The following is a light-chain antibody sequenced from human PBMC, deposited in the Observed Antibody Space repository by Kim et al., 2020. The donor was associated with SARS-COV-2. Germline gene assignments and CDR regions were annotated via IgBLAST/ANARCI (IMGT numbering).Light chain of an antibody. CDR2: KAS. V-gene: IGKV1-5*03. Sequence: SLSVGDTVTITCRASQSVSNWLAWYQQKPGKAPKLLIYKASTLEPGVSSRFSGSGSGTDFTLTIGSLQPDDSGTYYCQQYNAFPLTFGGGTKLEIK. J-gene: IGKJ4*01. CDR1: QSVSNW. CDR3: QQYNAFPLT.